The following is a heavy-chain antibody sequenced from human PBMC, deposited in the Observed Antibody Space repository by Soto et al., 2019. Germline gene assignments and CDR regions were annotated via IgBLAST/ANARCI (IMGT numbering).Heavy chain of an antibody. V-gene: IGHV4-39*01. CDR1: GGSISGSYYY. J-gene: IGHJ6*02. CDR3: ARLGRYCSGGSCYSDYYYGMNV. CDR2: VFYTGFT. Sequence: PSETLSLTCAVSGGSISGSYYYWGWLRQSPGKGPEWIGSVFYTGFTSYNPSLESRVSVSVDTSKNQFSLKVSGVSAADTAVYYCARLGRYCSGGSCYSDYYYGMNVWGQGTTVTVSS. D-gene: IGHD2-15*01.